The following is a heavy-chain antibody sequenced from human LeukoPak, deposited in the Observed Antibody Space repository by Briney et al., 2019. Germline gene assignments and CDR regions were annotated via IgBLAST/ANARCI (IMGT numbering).Heavy chain of an antibody. D-gene: IGHD5-18*01. V-gene: IGHV3-30*19. CDR1: GFTFSSYW. CDR3: ARGDDGYSYDSFDY. J-gene: IGHJ4*02. Sequence: GGSLRLSCAASGFTFSSYWMTWVRQAPGKGLEWVAVISYDGSNKYYADSVKGRFTISRDNSKNTLYLQMNSLRAEDTAVYYCARGDDGYSYDSFDYWGQGTLVTVSS. CDR2: ISYDGSNK.